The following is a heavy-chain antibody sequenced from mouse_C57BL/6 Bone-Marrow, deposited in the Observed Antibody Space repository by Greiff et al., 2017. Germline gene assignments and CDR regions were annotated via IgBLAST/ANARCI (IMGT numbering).Heavy chain of an antibody. CDR1: GYTFTSYW. CDR2: IHPSDGDT. V-gene: IGHV1-74*01. D-gene: IGHD1-1*01. Sequence: QVQLQQPGAELVKPGASVKVSCKASGYTFTSYWMHWVKQRPGQGLEWIGRIHPSDGDTNYNQKFKGKATLTVDKSSSTAYMQLSSLTSEDSAVXYCAIETGYYGSSFWFAYWGQGTLVTVSA. CDR3: AIETGYYGSSFWFAY. J-gene: IGHJ3*01.